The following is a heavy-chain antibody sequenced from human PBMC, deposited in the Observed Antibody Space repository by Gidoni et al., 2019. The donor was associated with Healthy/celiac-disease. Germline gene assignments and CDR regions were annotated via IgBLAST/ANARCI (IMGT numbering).Heavy chain of an antibody. CDR2: IYYSGST. CDR1: GGSISSYY. V-gene: IGHV4-59*01. J-gene: IGHJ6*02. Sequence: QVQLQESGPGLVKPSETLSLTCTVSGGSISSYYWCWIRQPPGKGLEWIGYIYYSGSTNYNPSLKSRVTISVDTSKNQFSLKLSSVTAADTAVYYCARSSAAHYYYYYGMDVWGQGTTVTVSS. D-gene: IGHD2-2*01. CDR3: ARSSAAHYYYYYGMDV.